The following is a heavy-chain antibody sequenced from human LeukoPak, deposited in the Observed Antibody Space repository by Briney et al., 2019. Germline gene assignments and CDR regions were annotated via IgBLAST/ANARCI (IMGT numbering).Heavy chain of an antibody. CDR2: IIPILGIA. J-gene: IGHJ4*02. Sequence: SVKVSCKASGGTFSSYTISWVRQAPGQGLEWMGRIIPILGIANYAQKFQGRVTITTDESTSTAYMELSSLRSEDTAVYYCARVGHYYDSSGYYGPWGQGTLVTVSS. V-gene: IGHV1-69*16. CDR3: ARVGHYYDSSGYYGP. CDR1: GGTFSSYT. D-gene: IGHD3-22*01.